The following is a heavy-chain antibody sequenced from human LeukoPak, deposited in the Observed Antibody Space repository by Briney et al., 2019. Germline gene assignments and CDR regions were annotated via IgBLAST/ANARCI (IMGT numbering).Heavy chain of an antibody. D-gene: IGHD6-13*01. V-gene: IGHV4-59*08. CDR3: ATQQPFDY. J-gene: IGHJ4*02. Sequence: SETLSLTCTVSGGSISSHYWSWIRQPPGKGLEWIGYIYYSGSTNYNPSLKSRVTISVDTSKNQFSLKLSSVTAADTAVYYCATQQPFDYWGQGTLVTVSS. CDR1: GGSISSHY. CDR2: IYYSGST.